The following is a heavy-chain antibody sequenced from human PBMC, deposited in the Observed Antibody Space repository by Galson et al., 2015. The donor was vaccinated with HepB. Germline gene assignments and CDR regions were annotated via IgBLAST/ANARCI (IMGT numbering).Heavy chain of an antibody. J-gene: IGHJ4*02. V-gene: IGHV4-4*02. Sequence: ETLSLTCAVSGDSISNDRWWSWVRQPPGEGLEWIGEAYHSGGTNYRSSLKSRVTISVDKSKNQFSLKLTSVTAADTAVYYCARAKEGRGYFDYWGQGTLVTVSS. D-gene: IGHD3-10*01. CDR1: GDSISNDRW. CDR3: ARAKEGRGYFDY. CDR2: AYHSGGT.